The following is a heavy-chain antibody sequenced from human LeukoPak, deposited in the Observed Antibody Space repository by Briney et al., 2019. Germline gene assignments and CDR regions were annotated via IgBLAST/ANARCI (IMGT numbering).Heavy chain of an antibody. CDR2: IKPDGSEK. V-gene: IGHV3-7*01. Sequence: GGSLRLSCAASGFTFSSYGLHWVRQAPGKGLEWLATIKPDGSEKYFVDSVKGRFTISRDNAKNSLYLQMNSLRAEDTALYYCARPSSGVRAYEIWGQGTMVTVSS. CDR3: ARPSSGVRAYEI. D-gene: IGHD2-8*01. J-gene: IGHJ3*02. CDR1: GFTFSSYG.